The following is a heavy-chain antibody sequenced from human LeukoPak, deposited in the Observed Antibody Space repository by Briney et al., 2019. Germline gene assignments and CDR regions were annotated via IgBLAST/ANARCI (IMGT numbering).Heavy chain of an antibody. Sequence: SETLSLTCTVSGGPISSYYWSWIRQPPGKGLEWIGYIYYSGSTNYNPSLKSRVTISVDTSKNQFSLKLSSVTAADTAVYYCARDLGRGFDYWGQGTLVTVSS. CDR1: GGPISSYY. J-gene: IGHJ4*02. CDR3: ARDLGRGFDY. D-gene: IGHD7-27*01. V-gene: IGHV4-59*01. CDR2: IYYSGST.